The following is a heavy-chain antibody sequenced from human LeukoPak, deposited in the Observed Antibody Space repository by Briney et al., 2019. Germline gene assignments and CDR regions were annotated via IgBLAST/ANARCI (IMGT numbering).Heavy chain of an antibody. Sequence: GGPRKFSCAASGFTFVSFGMTGVGKAPGKGPEGVAVIWYDGSNKYYADSVKGRFTISRDNSKNTLYLQMNSLRAEDTAVYYCAREPPWFGEFLFDYWGQGTLVTVSS. V-gene: IGHV3-33*01. D-gene: IGHD3-10*01. CDR1: GFTFVSFG. J-gene: IGHJ4*02. CDR3: AREPPWFGEFLFDY. CDR2: IWYDGSNK.